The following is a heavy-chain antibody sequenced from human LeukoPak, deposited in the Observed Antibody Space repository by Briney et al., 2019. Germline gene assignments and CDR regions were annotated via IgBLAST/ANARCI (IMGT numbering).Heavy chain of an antibody. V-gene: IGHV3-23*01. CDR3: ARDEIPSGT. D-gene: IGHD6-25*01. Sequence: GGSLRLSCAASGFIFNNYALSWVRQTPGKGLEWVSAISGSGRNTCYADSVKGRFTISRDNSRSTVDLQMNSLRVEDTGIYYCARDEIPSGTWGQGTMVIVSS. CDR2: ISGSGRNT. J-gene: IGHJ3*01. CDR1: GFIFNNYA.